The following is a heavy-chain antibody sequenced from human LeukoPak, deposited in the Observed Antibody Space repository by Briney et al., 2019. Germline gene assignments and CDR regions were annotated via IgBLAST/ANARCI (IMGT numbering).Heavy chain of an antibody. CDR1: GGSISSSSYY. D-gene: IGHD3-16*01. Sequence: SSETLSLTCTVSGGSISSSSYYWGWIRQPPGKGLEWIGSIYHSGSTYYNPSLKSRVTISVDTSKNQFSLKLSSVTAANTAIYYCARHIDNYAHSAYPPNDFWGQGTLVTVSS. CDR3: ARHIDNYAHSAYPPNDF. J-gene: IGHJ4*02. V-gene: IGHV4-39*01. CDR2: IYHSGST.